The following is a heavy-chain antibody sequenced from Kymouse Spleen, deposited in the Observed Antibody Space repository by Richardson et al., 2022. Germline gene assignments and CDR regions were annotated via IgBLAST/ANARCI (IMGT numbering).Heavy chain of an antibody. D-gene: IGHD3-10*01. Sequence: QVQLQQWGAGLLKPSETLSLTCAVYGGSFSGYYWSWIRQPPGKGLEWIGEINHSGSTNYNPSLKSRVTISVDTSKNQFSLKLSSVTAADTAVYYCASLYYGSGSYRDYWGQGTLVTVSS. CDR2: INHSGST. CDR3: ASLYYGSGSYRDY. J-gene: IGHJ4*02. CDR1: GGSFSGYY. V-gene: IGHV4-34*01.